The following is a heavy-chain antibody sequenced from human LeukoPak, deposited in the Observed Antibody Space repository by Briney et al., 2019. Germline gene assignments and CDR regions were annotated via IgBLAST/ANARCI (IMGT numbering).Heavy chain of an antibody. V-gene: IGHV1-69*13. CDR2: IIPIFGRA. Sequence: SVKVSCKASGGTFSSYAISWVRQAPGQGLEWMGGIIPIFGRANYAQKCQGRVTITADESTSTAYMELSSLRYEDTAVYYCARSREPSSGSYHKFDYWGQGTLVTVSS. J-gene: IGHJ4*02. CDR1: GGTFSSYA. D-gene: IGHD3-10*01. CDR3: ARSREPSSGSYHKFDY.